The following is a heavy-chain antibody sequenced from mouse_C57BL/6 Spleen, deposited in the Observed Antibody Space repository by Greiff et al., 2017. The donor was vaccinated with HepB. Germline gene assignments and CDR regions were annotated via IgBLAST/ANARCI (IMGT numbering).Heavy chain of an antibody. CDR2: IYPGDGDT. CDR3: AREDPTVVATPYYFDY. V-gene: IGHV1-82*01. D-gene: IGHD1-1*01. CDR1: GYAFSSSW. J-gene: IGHJ2*01. Sequence: QVQLQQSGPELVKPGASVKISCKASGYAFSSSWMNWVKQRPGKGLEWIGRIYPGDGDTNYNGKFKGKATLTADKSSSTAYMQLSSLTSEDSAVYFCAREDPTVVATPYYFDYWGQGTTLTVSS.